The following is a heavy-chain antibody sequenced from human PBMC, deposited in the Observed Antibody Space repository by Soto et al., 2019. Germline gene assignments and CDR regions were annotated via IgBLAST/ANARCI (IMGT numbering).Heavy chain of an antibody. CDR2: MNPNSGNT. Sequence: QVQLVQSGAEVKKPGASVKVSCKASGYTFTSYDINWVRQATGQGLEWMGWMNPNSGNTGYAQKFQGRVTMTRNTSISTAYMELSSLISEDTAVSYCARVGAKAGWFDPCGQGTLVTVSS. J-gene: IGHJ5*02. D-gene: IGHD1-26*01. CDR3: ARVGAKAGWFDP. V-gene: IGHV1-8*01. CDR1: GYTFTSYD.